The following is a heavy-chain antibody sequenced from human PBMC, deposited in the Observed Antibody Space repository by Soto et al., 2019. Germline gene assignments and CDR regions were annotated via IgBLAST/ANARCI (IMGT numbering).Heavy chain of an antibody. CDR1: GGTFSSYA. J-gene: IGHJ4*02. CDR2: IIPIFGTA. V-gene: IGHV1-69*19. D-gene: IGHD6-19*01. CDR3: ARVRWVVTPRGFDY. Sequence: QVQLVQSGAEVKKPGSSVKVSCKASGGTFSSYAISWVRQAPGQGLEWMGGIIPIFGTANYAQKFQGRVTITADESTSTAYMELSSLRSEDKDGYYCARVRWVVTPRGFDYWGQGTLVTVSS.